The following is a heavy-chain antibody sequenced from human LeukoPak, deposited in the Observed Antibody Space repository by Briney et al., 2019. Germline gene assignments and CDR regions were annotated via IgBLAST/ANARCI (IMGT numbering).Heavy chain of an antibody. CDR1: GFIVSISH. CDR2: IYRGGDT. D-gene: IGHD3-10*02. CDR3: ARVYNYVFDY. J-gene: IGHJ4*02. Sequence: GGSLTLSCAASGFIVSISHLTCVRHAVGKGLEWVSFIYRGGDTSYADSVKCRFTISRDNTKNTLYLQINSLTAEDTAVYYCARVYNYVFDYWGQGTLVTVSS. V-gene: IGHV3-53*01.